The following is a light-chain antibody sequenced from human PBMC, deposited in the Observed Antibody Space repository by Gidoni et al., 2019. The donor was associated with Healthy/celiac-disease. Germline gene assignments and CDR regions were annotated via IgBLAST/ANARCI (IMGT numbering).Light chain of an antibody. CDR2: GAS. Sequence: EIVLTQSPGTLSLSPGERATLSCRASQSVSSSYLAWYQQKLGQAPRLLIYGASSRATGIPDRFSGSGSGTDFTLTISRLEPEDFAVYYCQQYGSSRTFGQXTKVEIK. J-gene: IGKJ1*01. CDR1: QSVSSSY. CDR3: QQYGSSRT. V-gene: IGKV3-20*01.